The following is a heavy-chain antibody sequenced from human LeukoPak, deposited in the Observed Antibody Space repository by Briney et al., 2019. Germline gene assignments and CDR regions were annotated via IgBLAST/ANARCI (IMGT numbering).Heavy chain of an antibody. D-gene: IGHD6-13*01. CDR3: ARVGGEEAAAESNWFDP. CDR1: GFTFSSYW. Sequence: PGRSLRLSCAASGFTFSSYWMSWVRQAPGKGLEWVANIKQDGSEKYYVDSVKGRFTISRDNAKNSLYLQMNSLRAEDTAVYYCARVGGEEAAAESNWFDPWGQGTLVTVSS. CDR2: IKQDGSEK. V-gene: IGHV3-7*01. J-gene: IGHJ5*02.